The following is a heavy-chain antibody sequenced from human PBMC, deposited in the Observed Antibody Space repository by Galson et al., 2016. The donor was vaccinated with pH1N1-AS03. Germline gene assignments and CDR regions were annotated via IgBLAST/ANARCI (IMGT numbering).Heavy chain of an antibody. CDR1: GYTFISYV. CDR2: INAGNGNT. Sequence: SVKASCKASGYTFISYVMHWVRQAPGQRLEWMGWINAGNGNTTYSQSFQGRVTITRDTSASKAYMELSSLRSEDTAVYYCARERGPYGMDVWGQGTTVTVSS. V-gene: IGHV1-3*01. CDR3: ARERGPYGMDV. J-gene: IGHJ6*02. D-gene: IGHD1-26*01.